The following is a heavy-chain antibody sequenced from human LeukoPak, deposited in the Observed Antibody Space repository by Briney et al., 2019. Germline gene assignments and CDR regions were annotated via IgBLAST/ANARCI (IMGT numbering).Heavy chain of an antibody. CDR2: INSDGSST. CDR1: GFTFSSYW. J-gene: IGHJ4*02. V-gene: IGHV3-74*01. CDR3: AKDLNSSGAFDY. Sequence: GGSLRLSCAASGFTFSSYWMHWVRQAPGKGLVWVSRINSDGSSTSYADSVKGRFTISRDNSKNTLYLQMNSLRAENTAVYYCAKDLNSSGAFDYWGQGTLVTVSS. D-gene: IGHD6-19*01.